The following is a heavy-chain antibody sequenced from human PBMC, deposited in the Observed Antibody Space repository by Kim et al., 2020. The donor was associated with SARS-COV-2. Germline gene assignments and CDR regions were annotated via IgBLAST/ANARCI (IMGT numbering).Heavy chain of an antibody. D-gene: IGHD3-10*01. Sequence: SETMSLTCTVSGGSISSGGYYWSWIRQHPGKGLEWIGYIYYSGSTYYNPSLKSRVTISVDTSKNQFSLKLSSVTAADTAVYYCAALYGSGSRDDAFDIWGQGTMVTVSS. V-gene: IGHV4-31*03. CDR3: AALYGSGSRDDAFDI. CDR1: GGSISSGGYY. J-gene: IGHJ3*02. CDR2: IYYSGST.